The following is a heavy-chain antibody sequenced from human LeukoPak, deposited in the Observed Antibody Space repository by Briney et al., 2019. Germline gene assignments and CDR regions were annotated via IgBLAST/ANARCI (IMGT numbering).Heavy chain of an antibody. CDR2: ISGSGGSGGTT. Sequence: GSLRLSCAASGFTFSSYALSWVRQAPGEGLEWVSAISGSGGSGGTTYYADSVKGRFTISRDNSKSTLYLQMSSLRAEDTAVYYCAKEGHGSSWNADFDYWGQGSLVTVSS. CDR1: GFTFSSYA. J-gene: IGHJ4*02. CDR3: AKEGHGSSWNADFDY. V-gene: IGHV3-23*01. D-gene: IGHD6-13*01.